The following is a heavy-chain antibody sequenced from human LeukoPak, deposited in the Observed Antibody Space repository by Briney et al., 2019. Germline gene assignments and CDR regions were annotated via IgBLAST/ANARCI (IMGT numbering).Heavy chain of an antibody. J-gene: IGHJ3*02. V-gene: IGHV4-34*01. CDR1: GGSFSGYY. CDR3: ARSPRYYYDSSGNGGAFDI. CDR2: INHSGST. Sequence: SETLSLTCAVYGGSFSGYYWSWIRQPPGKGLEWIGEINHSGSTNYNPSLKSRVTISIDTSKNQFSLKLSSVTAADTAVYYCARSPRYYYDSSGNGGAFDIWGQGTMVTVSS. D-gene: IGHD3-22*01.